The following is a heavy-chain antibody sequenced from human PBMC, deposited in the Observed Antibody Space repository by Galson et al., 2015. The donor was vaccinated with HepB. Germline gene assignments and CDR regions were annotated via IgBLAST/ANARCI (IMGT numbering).Heavy chain of an antibody. CDR1: GFALTSAW. CDR2: IKSHSAGGTA. D-gene: IGHD3-16*01. V-gene: IGHV3-15*01. CDR3: TTGSLYTLTHAEDF. J-gene: IGHJ6*02. Sequence: SLRLSCAASGFALTSAWLSWFRQAPGKGLEWVGRIKSHSAGGTAEYGAPVKGRFIISREDSTDTLFLQMNSLRGDDTAVYYCTTGSLYTLTHAEDFWGQGTTVTVSS.